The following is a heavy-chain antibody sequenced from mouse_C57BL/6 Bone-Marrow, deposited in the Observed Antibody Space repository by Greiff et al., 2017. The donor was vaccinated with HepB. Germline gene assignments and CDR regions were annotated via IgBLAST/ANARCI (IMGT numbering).Heavy chain of an antibody. CDR3: ARRTGTDYYAMDY. V-gene: IGHV3-8*01. D-gene: IGHD4-1*01. Sequence: EVQLVESGPGLAKPSQTLSLTCSVTGYSITSDYWNWIRKFPGNKLEYMGYISYSGSTYYNPSLKSQISITRDTSKNQYYLQLNPVTTEDTATYYCARRTGTDYYAMDYWGQGTSVTVSS. J-gene: IGHJ4*01. CDR1: GYSITSDY. CDR2: ISYSGST.